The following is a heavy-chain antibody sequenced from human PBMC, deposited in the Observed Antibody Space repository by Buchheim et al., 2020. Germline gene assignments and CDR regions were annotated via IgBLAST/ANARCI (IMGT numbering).Heavy chain of an antibody. J-gene: IGHJ6*02. CDR1: GYTFTSYY. Sequence: QVQLVQSGAEVKKPGASVTVSCKASGYTFTSYYMHWVRQAPGQGLEWMGIINPSGGSTSYAQKFQGRVTMTRDTSTSTVYMELSSLRSEDTAVYYCARDGSGIAVRSYYYYGMNVWGQGTT. V-gene: IGHV1-46*01. CDR2: INPSGGST. CDR3: ARDGSGIAVRSYYYYGMNV. D-gene: IGHD6-19*01.